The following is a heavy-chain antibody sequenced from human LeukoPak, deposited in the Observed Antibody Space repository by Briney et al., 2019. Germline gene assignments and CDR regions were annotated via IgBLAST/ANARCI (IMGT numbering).Heavy chain of an antibody. J-gene: IGHJ4*02. CDR2: IYTGDSDA. D-gene: IGHD2-15*01. CDR1: GYIFTSYW. Sequence: GESQKISCKGSGYIFTSYWIGWARQMPGKGLEWMGIIYTGDSDARYSPSFQGQVTISADKSITTAYLQWISLKASDTAMYYCATQHPYCSGGSCYLVGYWGQGTLVTVSS. V-gene: IGHV5-51*01. CDR3: ATQHPYCSGGSCYLVGY.